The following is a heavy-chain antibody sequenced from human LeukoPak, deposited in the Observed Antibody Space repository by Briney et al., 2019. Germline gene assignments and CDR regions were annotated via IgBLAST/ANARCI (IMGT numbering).Heavy chain of an antibody. Sequence: ASVKVSCKASGGTFSSYAISWVRQAPGQGLEWMGWISAYSGNTNYAQKLQGRVTMTTDTSTSTAYMELGSLRSDDTAVYYCARTYGPPYYFDYWGQGTLVTVSS. CDR3: ARTYGPPYYFDY. J-gene: IGHJ4*02. D-gene: IGHD4-17*01. CDR1: GGTFSSYA. V-gene: IGHV1-18*01. CDR2: ISAYSGNT.